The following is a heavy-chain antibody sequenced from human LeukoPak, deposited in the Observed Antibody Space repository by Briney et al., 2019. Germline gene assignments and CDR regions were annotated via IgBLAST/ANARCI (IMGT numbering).Heavy chain of an antibody. CDR2: IKQDGSEK. Sequence: PGGSLRLSCAASGFTFSSYWMSWVRQAPGKGLEWVANIKQDGSEKYYVDSVKGRFTISRDNAKNSLYLQMNSLRAEDTAVYYCARQPYSSGWYWFDPWGQGTLVTVSS. J-gene: IGHJ5*02. D-gene: IGHD6-19*01. CDR1: GFTFSSYW. V-gene: IGHV3-7*01. CDR3: ARQPYSSGWYWFDP.